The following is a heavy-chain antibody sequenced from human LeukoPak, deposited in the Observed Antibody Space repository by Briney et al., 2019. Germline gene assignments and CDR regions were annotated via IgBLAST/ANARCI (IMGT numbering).Heavy chain of an antibody. D-gene: IGHD3-16*02. V-gene: IGHV3-30-3*01. CDR2: ISYDGSNK. CDR1: GFTFSSYA. Sequence: GRSLRLSCAASGFTFSSYAMHWVRQAPGKGLEWVAVISYDGSNKYYADSVKGRFTISRDNSKNTLYLQMNSLRAEDTAVYYCAGDPQTYRDGPYYGMDVWGQGTTVTVSS. CDR3: AGDPQTYRDGPYYGMDV. J-gene: IGHJ6*02.